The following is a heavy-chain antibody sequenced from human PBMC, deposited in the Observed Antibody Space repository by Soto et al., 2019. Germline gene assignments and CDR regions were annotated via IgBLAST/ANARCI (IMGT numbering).Heavy chain of an antibody. J-gene: IGHJ5*02. V-gene: IGHV1-69*06. Sequence: QVQLVQSGAEVKKPGSSVKVSCKASGGTFSSYAISWVRQAPGQGLEWMGGIIPIFGTANYAQKFQGRVTSTADKSTSTAYMELSSLRSEDTAVYYCARAPLVFGVDVADNWFDPWGQGTLVTVSS. CDR2: IIPIFGTA. CDR1: GGTFSSYA. D-gene: IGHD3-3*01. CDR3: ARAPLVFGVDVADNWFDP.